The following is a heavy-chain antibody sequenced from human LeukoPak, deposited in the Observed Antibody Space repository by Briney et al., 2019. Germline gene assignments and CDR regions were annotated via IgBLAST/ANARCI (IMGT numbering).Heavy chain of an antibody. CDR1: GGTFSSYA. J-gene: IGHJ4*02. Sequence: ASVKVSCKASGGTFSSYAISWVRQAPGQGLEWMGWINPNSGGTNYAQKFQGRVTMTRDTSISTAYMELSRLRSDDTAVYYCARETGEHDYWGQGTLVTVSS. D-gene: IGHD7-27*01. CDR3: ARETGEHDY. CDR2: INPNSGGT. V-gene: IGHV1-2*02.